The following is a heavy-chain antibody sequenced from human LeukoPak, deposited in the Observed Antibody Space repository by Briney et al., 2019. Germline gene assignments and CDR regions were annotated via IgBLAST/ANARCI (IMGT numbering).Heavy chain of an antibody. J-gene: IGHJ5*02. CDR3: ARAIGYTNGQNWFDP. V-gene: IGHV4-38-2*02. CDR1: GYSISINYY. Sequence: SETLSLTCTVSGYSISINYYWGWIRQSPGKGLEWIGTISHSGSTYYNPSLKSRVTISLDTSKNQFSLKLGSVTAADTAAYFCARAIGYTNGQNWFDPWGQGTLVTVSS. D-gene: IGHD6-25*01. CDR2: ISHSGST.